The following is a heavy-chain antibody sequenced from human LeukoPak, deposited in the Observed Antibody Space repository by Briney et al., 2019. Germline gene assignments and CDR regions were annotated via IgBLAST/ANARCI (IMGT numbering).Heavy chain of an antibody. V-gene: IGHV1-69*13. CDR3: ARSFDRRYYDFWSGYHYFDY. CDR2: IIPIFGTA. Sequence: VASVEVSCKASGGTFSSYAISWVRQAPGQGLEWMGGIIPIFGTANYAQKFQGRVTITADESTSTAYMELSSLRSEDTAVYYCARSFDRRYYDFWSGYHYFDYWGQGTLVTVSS. CDR1: GGTFSSYA. J-gene: IGHJ4*02. D-gene: IGHD3-3*01.